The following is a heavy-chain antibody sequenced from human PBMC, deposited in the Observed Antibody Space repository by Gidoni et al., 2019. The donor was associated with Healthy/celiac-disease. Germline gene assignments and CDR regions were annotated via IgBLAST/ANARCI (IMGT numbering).Heavy chain of an antibody. V-gene: IGHV3-7*01. D-gene: IGHD6-19*01. J-gene: IGHJ4*02. CDR1: GFTFSSYW. CDR3: ARVGYSSGWPYYFDY. Sequence: EVQLVESGGGLVQPGGSLRLSCAASGFTFSSYWMSWVRQAPGKGLEWVANIKQDGSEKYYVDSVKGRFTISRDNAKNSLYLQMNSLRAEDTAVYYCARVGYSSGWPYYFDYWGQGTLVTVSS. CDR2: IKQDGSEK.